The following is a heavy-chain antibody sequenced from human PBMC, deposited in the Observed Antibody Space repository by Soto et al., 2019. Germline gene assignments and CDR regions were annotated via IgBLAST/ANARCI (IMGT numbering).Heavy chain of an antibody. CDR2: ISSSSSYI. D-gene: IGHD3-22*01. Sequence: GGSLRLSCAASGFTFSSYSMNWVRQAPGKGLEWVSSISSSSSYIYYADSVKGRFTISRDNAKNSLYLQMNSLRAEDTAVYYCARDFYDSSGYGAYYYGMDVWGQGTTVTVSS. CDR1: GFTFSSYS. V-gene: IGHV3-21*01. CDR3: ARDFYDSSGYGAYYYGMDV. J-gene: IGHJ6*02.